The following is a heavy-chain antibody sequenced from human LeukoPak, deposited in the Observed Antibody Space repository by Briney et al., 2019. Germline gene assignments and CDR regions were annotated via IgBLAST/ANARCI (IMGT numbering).Heavy chain of an antibody. D-gene: IGHD1-14*01. V-gene: IGHV4-31*03. J-gene: IGHJ3*02. Sequence: SETLSLTCTVSGGSISSGGYYWSWIRQHPGKGLEWIGYIYYSGSTYYNPSLKSRVTISVDTSKNQFSLKLSSVTAADTAVYYCARGRPPDDAFDIWGQGTMVTVSS. CDR3: ARGRPPDDAFDI. CDR1: GGSISSGGYY. CDR2: IYYSGST.